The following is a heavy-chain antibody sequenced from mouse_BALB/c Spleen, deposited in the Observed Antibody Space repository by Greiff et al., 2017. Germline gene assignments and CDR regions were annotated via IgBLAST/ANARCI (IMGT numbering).Heavy chain of an antibody. Sequence: EVQLQQSGAELVKPGASVKLSCTASGFNIKDTYMHWVKQRPEQGLEWIGRIDPANGNTKYDPKFQGKATITADTSSNTAYLQLSSLTSEDTAVYYCAVYGNSYYYAMDYWGQGTSVTVSS. CDR2: IDPANGNT. V-gene: IGHV14-3*02. D-gene: IGHD2-10*02. CDR3: AVYGNSYYYAMDY. J-gene: IGHJ4*01. CDR1: GFNIKDTY.